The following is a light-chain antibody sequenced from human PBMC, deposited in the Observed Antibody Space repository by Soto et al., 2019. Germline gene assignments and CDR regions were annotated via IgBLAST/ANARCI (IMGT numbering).Light chain of an antibody. CDR3: QSYDSNLSGSV. V-gene: IGLV2-8*01. CDR2: EVS. CDR1: SSDVGKYDY. Sequence: QSVLTQPPSASGSPGQSVAISCTGTSSDVGKYDYVSWFQHHPGKAPKLIIYEVSKRPSGVPDRFSGSKSGSTASLTVSGLQADDEADYYCQSYDSNLSGSVFGTGTKVTVL. J-gene: IGLJ1*01.